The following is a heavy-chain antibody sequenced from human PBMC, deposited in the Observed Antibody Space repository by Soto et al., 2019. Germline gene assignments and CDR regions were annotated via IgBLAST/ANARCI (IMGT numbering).Heavy chain of an antibody. CDR2: IYWDDDK. V-gene: IGHV2-5*02. Sequence: QITLKESGPTLVKPTQTLTLTCTFSVFALTTSGGSVGWIRQPPGKALEWLALIYWDDDKRYSPSLKSRLTITKDTSKTQLVLTMTNMDPVDTATYFCAHRKAWGGGDYFDFWGQGTLVTVSS. CDR1: VFALTTSGGS. D-gene: IGHD3-16*01. CDR3: AHRKAWGGGDYFDF. J-gene: IGHJ4*02.